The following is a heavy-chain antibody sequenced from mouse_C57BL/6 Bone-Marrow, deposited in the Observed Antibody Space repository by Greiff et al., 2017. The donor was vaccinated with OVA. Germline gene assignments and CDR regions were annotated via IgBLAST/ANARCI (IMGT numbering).Heavy chain of an antibody. CDR3: ASRGGVTTGGTYFDY. Sequence: VQLQQPGAELVMPGASVKLSCKASGYTFTSYWMHWVKQRPGQGLEWIGEIDPSDSYTNYNQKFKGKSTLTVDKSSGTAYMQLSSLTSEDSAVYYCASRGGVTTGGTYFDYWGQGTTLTVSS. CDR1: GYTFTSYW. D-gene: IGHD2-2*01. V-gene: IGHV1-69*01. J-gene: IGHJ2*01. CDR2: IDPSDSYT.